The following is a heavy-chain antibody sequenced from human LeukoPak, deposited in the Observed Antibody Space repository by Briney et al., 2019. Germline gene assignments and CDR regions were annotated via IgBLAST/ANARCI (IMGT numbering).Heavy chain of an antibody. CDR3: AKTTAGYSSGRYPGWPVDY. CDR1: GFTFGSFA. J-gene: IGHJ4*02. V-gene: IGHV3-23*01. D-gene: IGHD6-19*01. CDR2: ISGSGGDT. Sequence: PGGSLRLSCEASGFTFGSFAMYWVRQAPGKGLEWVSGISGSGGDTYFADPVKDRFTISRDNSKNTVFLQMDRLRAEDTAVYYCAKTTAGYSSGRYPGWPVDYWGQGTLVTVSS.